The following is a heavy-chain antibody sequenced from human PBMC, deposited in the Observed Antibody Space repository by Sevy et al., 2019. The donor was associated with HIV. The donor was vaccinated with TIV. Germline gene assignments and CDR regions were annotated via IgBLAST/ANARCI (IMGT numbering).Heavy chain of an antibody. Sequence: GGSLRLSCAASGFTFSNYNMNWVRQAPGEGLKWVSSISSSSADIYYTDSVKGRFTVSRDNSRKSLFLQMNGLSAEDTALYYWARDLLVGSPYFFDIWGRGTMVTVSS. J-gene: IGHJ3*02. CDR1: GFTFSNYN. D-gene: IGHD1-26*01. V-gene: IGHV3-21*01. CDR3: ARDLLVGSPYFFDI. CDR2: ISSSSADI.